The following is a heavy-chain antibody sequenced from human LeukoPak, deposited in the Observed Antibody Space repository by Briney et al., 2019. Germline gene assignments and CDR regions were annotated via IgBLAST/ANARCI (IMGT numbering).Heavy chain of an antibody. V-gene: IGHV3-48*02. Sequence: GGSLRLSCAASGFNFRSQNMNWVRQAPGKGLECVSYISSSDGTIYYADSVKGRFTISRDSVKNSLYLQMNSLRDEDTAVYYCAASLYDSSGYNWFDPWGQGTLVTVSS. CDR2: ISSSDGTI. D-gene: IGHD3-22*01. CDR1: GFNFRSQN. J-gene: IGHJ5*02. CDR3: AASLYDSSGYNWFDP.